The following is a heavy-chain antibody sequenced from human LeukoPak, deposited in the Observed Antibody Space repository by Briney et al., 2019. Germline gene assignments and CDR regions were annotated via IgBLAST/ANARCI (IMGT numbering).Heavy chain of an antibody. CDR1: GYTFTDYY. Sequence: ATVKISCKVSGYTFTDYYMHWVQQAPGKGLEWMGLVDPEDGETIYAEKFQGRVTITAGTSTDTAYMELSSLRSEDTAVYYCATDLSRWELLDAFDIWGQGTMVTVSS. V-gene: IGHV1-69-2*01. CDR2: VDPEDGET. D-gene: IGHD1-26*01. J-gene: IGHJ3*02. CDR3: ATDLSRWELLDAFDI.